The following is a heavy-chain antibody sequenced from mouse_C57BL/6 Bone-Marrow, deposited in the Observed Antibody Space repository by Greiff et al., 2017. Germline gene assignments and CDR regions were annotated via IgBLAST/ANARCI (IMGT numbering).Heavy chain of an antibody. J-gene: IGHJ3*01. CDR3: ARHTYDGYQD. CDR2: IYPGDGDT. CDR1: GYAFSSYW. D-gene: IGHD2-3*01. Sequence: VKLMESGAELVKPGASVKISCKASGYAFSSYWMNWVKQRPGKGLEWIGQIYPGDGDTNYNGKFKGKATLTADKSSSTAYMQLSSLTSEDSAVYCCARHTYDGYQDWGQGTLVTVSA. V-gene: IGHV1-80*01.